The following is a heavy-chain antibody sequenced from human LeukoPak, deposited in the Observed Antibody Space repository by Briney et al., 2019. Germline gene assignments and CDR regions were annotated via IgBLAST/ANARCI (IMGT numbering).Heavy chain of an antibody. CDR2: IWYDGSNK. D-gene: IGHD3-3*01. CDR3: ARNGGGNYGAFDI. Sequence: PGRSLRLSCAASGFTFSSYGMHWVRQAPGKGLEWVAVIWYDGSNKYYADSVKGRFTISRDSSNNTLFLQMKSLRADDTAVYYCARNGGGNYGAFDIWGQGTMVTVSS. V-gene: IGHV3-33*01. J-gene: IGHJ3*02. CDR1: GFTFSSYG.